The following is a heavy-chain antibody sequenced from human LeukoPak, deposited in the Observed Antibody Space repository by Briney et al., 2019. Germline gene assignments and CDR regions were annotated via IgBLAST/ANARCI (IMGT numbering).Heavy chain of an antibody. CDR1: GASISSYY. CDR2: IYYSGST. D-gene: IGHD5-12*01. Sequence: SETLSLTCTVSGASISSYYWSWIRQPPGKGLEWIGYIYYSGSTNYNPSLKSRVTISVDTSKNQFSPKLSSVTAADTAVYYCARSRVYGGSFDYWGQGTLVTVSS. V-gene: IGHV4-59*08. CDR3: ARSRVYGGSFDY. J-gene: IGHJ4*02.